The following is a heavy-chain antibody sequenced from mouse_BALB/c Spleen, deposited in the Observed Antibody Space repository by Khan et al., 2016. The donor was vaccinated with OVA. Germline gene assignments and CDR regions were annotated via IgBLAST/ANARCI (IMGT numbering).Heavy chain of an antibody. Sequence: EVKLKQSGPNLVKPGASVKLSCKASGYSFTLYYMSWVKQSHGKSLEWIGRVNPNTDNINYNQEFKGKAILTVDKSSNTAYMELRSLTSEDSAVYFCARGYDFFASWGQGTLVTVSA. J-gene: IGHJ3*01. D-gene: IGHD2-14*01. CDR1: GYSFTLYY. CDR2: VNPNTDNI. V-gene: IGHV1-26*01. CDR3: ARGYDFFAS.